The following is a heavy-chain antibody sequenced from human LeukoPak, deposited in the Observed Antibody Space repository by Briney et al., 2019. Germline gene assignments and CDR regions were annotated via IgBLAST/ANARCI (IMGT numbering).Heavy chain of an antibody. CDR3: ARSRYNWNPRPDQAFDI. CDR1: GYIFTDYY. Sequence: ASVKVSCKASGYIFTDYYMHWVRQAPGQGLEWMGWIDPNSGGTNYAQQFQGRVTMTTDTSTSTAYMEVRSLRSDDTAVYYCARSRYNWNPRPDQAFDIWGQGTMVTVSS. D-gene: IGHD1-1*01. CDR2: IDPNSGGT. V-gene: IGHV1-2*02. J-gene: IGHJ3*02.